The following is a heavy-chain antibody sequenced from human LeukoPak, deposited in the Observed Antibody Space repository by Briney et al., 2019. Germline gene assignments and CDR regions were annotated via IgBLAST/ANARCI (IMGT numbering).Heavy chain of an antibody. CDR1: GGTFSSYA. J-gene: IGHJ4*02. CDR2: IFPIFGTA. V-gene: IGHV1-69*05. Sequence: VASVKVSCKASGGTFSSYAISWVRQAPGQGLEWMGGIFPIFGTANYAQKFQGRVTITTDESTSTAYMEPSSLRSEDTAVYYCARIRRNCSGGSCYTLDYWGQGTLVTVSS. CDR3: ARIRRNCSGGSCYTLDY. D-gene: IGHD2-15*01.